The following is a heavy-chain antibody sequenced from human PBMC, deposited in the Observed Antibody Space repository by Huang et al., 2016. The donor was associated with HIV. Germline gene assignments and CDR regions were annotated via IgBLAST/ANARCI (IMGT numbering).Heavy chain of an antibody. D-gene: IGHD3-3*01. CDR2: IYSSRST. CDR1: GGSVSSGDYY. Sequence: QVQLQESGPGLVKPSETLSLTCTVSGGSVSSGDYYWSWIRQPPGKGLEWIWYIYSSRSTNYHPSFKSRVTISVDTSKNQFSLKLTSVTAADTAVYYCARCPTYYDFWSGYYIWFDPWGQGTLVTVSS. CDR3: ARCPTYYDFWSGYYIWFDP. J-gene: IGHJ5*02. V-gene: IGHV4-61*08.